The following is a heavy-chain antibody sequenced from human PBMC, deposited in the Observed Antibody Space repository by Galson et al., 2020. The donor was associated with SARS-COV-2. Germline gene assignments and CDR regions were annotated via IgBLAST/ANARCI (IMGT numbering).Heavy chain of an antibody. D-gene: IGHD1-26*01. J-gene: IGHJ3*02. CDR2: INPDGSST. CDR1: GFTFSGYW. Sequence: GESLKISCAASGFTFSGYWMHWVRQVPGKGLVWVSRINPDGSSTSYADSVKGRFTISRDNAKNTLYLQMNSLRAEDTAVHYCARAGTYYSYAYDIWGQGTVVTVSS. CDR3: ARAGTYYSYAYDI. V-gene: IGHV3-74*01.